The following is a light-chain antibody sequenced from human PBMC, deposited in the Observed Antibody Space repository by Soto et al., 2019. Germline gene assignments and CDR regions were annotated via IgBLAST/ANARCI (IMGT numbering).Light chain of an antibody. CDR3: HKRQSWPRT. V-gene: IGKV3-11*01. CDR2: QTS. J-gene: IGKJ1*01. CDR1: QYINTR. Sequence: EIVLTQSPATLSSFPGDSVTLSCRASQYINTRLAWYQHRTGQAPRLLIYQTSIRAAGIPDRFSASGTGTDFNLTISDVQPEDFAVYYCHKRQSWPRTCGQGTKVDIK.